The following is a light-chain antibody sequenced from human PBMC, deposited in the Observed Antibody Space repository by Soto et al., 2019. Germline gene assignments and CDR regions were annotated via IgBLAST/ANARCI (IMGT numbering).Light chain of an antibody. CDR2: DAS. CDR1: QGISSY. J-gene: IGKJ1*01. Sequence: AIRMTQSPSSFSASTGDRVTITCRASQGISSYLAWYQQKPGKAPKLLIYDASSLESGVPSRFSGSGSGTEFTLTISSLQPDDFATYYCQQYGGMWTFGQGTKV. V-gene: IGKV1-8*01. CDR3: QQYGGMWT.